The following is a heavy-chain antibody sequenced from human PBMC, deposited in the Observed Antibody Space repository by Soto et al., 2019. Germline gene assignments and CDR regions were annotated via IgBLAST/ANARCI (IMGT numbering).Heavy chain of an antibody. V-gene: IGHV1-18*01. CDR3: KRDQSFDRNYYYGMDV. Sequence: ATVKVSCKASGGTFSSYGIGWVRQAPGQGLEWMGWISPYNGNTYYAQKFQGRVTMTTDTSTTTVYMELRSLRSDDTAVYYCKRDQSFDRNYYYGMDVWGQGTTVTVSS. CDR2: ISPYNGNT. CDR1: GGTFSSYG. J-gene: IGHJ6*02.